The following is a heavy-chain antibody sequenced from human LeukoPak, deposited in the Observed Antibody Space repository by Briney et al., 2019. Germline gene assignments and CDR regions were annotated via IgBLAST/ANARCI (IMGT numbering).Heavy chain of an antibody. CDR3: ARVTGYVIEDYFDY. D-gene: IGHD3-22*01. V-gene: IGHV4-59*02. J-gene: IGHJ4*02. Sequence: SETLSLTCTVSGGSVTDYYWSWIRQSPGKGLEWIGYIYYTGTNYNPSLKSRVTISVDTSKNQFSLRLSSVTAADTAVYYCARVTGYVIEDYFDYWGQGTLVTVSS. CDR2: IYYTGT. CDR1: GGSVTDYY.